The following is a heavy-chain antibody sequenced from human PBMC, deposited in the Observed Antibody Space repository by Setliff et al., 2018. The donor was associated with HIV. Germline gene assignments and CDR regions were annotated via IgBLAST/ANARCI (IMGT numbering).Heavy chain of an antibody. CDR1: GYSISSDYC. Sequence: PSETLSLTCGVSGYSISSDYCWGWIRQPPGKGLEWIGNMCHGGNNNYYNPSLKSRVTISVDTSKNQFSLKLSSVTAADTAVYYCASSPAWRSDYGLHTFDYWGQGTLVTVSS. J-gene: IGHJ4*02. CDR3: ASSPAWRSDYGLHTFDY. CDR2: MCHGGNNN. V-gene: IGHV4-38-2*01. D-gene: IGHD4-17*01.